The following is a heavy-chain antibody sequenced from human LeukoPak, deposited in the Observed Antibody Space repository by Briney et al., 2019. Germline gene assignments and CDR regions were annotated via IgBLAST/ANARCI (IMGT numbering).Heavy chain of an antibody. CDR2: ISYDGSNK. CDR3: ARADIAAAGTDY. Sequence: TGGSLRLSCAASGFSFNTYGMHWVRQAPGKGLEWVAVISYDGSNKYYADSVKGRFTISRDNSKNTLYLQMNSLRGEDTAVYYCARADIAAAGTDYWGQGTLVTVSS. V-gene: IGHV3-30*03. D-gene: IGHD6-13*01. J-gene: IGHJ4*02. CDR1: GFSFNTYG.